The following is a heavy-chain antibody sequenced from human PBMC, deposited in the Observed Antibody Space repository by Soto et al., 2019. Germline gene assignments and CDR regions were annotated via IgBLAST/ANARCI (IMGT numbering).Heavy chain of an antibody. Sequence: SLKGSCEASGGTFSSYAISWVRQAPGQGLEWMGGIIPIFGTANYAQKFQGRVTITADESTSTAYMELSSLRSEDTAVYYCARDRAVAVSYYSESWGQETLVTLS. CDR2: IIPIFGTA. CDR3: ARDRAVAVSYYSES. CDR1: GGTFSSYA. D-gene: IGHD3-10*01. V-gene: IGHV1-69*13. J-gene: IGHJ4*02.